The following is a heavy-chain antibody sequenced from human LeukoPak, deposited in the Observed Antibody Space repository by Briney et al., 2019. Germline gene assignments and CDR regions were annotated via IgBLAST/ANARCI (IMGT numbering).Heavy chain of an antibody. CDR1: GGSISSYY. CDR3: ARDRNYDFWSGYYF. Sequence: PSETLSLTCTVSGGSISSYYWSWIRQPTGKGLEWIGRIYTSGSTNYNPSLKSRVTMSVDTSKNQFSLKLSSVTVADTAVYYCARDRNYDFWSGYYFGGQGTLVTVSS. J-gene: IGHJ4*02. CDR2: IYTSGST. V-gene: IGHV4-4*07. D-gene: IGHD3-3*01.